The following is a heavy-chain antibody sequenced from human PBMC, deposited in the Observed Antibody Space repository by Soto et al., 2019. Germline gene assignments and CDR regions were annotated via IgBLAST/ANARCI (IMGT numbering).Heavy chain of an antibody. V-gene: IGHV3-48*02. J-gene: IGHJ4*02. Sequence: EVQVVESGGGLVQPGGSLRLSCAASGFTFSSNSMNWVRQAPGKGLEWISYISSSSSTIYADSVKGRFTISRDNAKNSMYLQMNSLRDEDTAVYYCSRVIWSGHLPSELWGQGTLVTVSS. D-gene: IGHD3-3*01. CDR3: SRVIWSGHLPSEL. CDR2: ISSSSSTI. CDR1: GFTFSSNS.